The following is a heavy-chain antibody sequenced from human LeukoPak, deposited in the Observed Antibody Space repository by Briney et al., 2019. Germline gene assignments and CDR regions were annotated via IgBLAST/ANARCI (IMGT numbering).Heavy chain of an antibody. V-gene: IGHV4-4*07. Sequence: SETLSLTCTASGGSIRSHFWNWIRQPAGKGLEWIGRVFSSGNTNYNPSLKSRVTISVDTSKNQFSLKLSSVTAADTAVYYCARLTYDFWSEKYDSYGMDVWGQGTTVTVSS. D-gene: IGHD3-3*01. CDR3: ARLTYDFWSEKYDSYGMDV. J-gene: IGHJ6*02. CDR2: VFSSGNT. CDR1: GGSIRSHF.